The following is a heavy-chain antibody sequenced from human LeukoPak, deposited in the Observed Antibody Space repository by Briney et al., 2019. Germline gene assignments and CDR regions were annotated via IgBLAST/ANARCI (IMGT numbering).Heavy chain of an antibody. Sequence: ASVKVSCKASRYTFTSYDINWVRQATGQGLEWTGWMNRNSGNTGYAQKFQGRVTMTRNTSISTAYMELSSLRSEDTAVYYCARGAQLVPHYWGQGTLVTVSS. J-gene: IGHJ4*02. CDR2: MNRNSGNT. D-gene: IGHD1-1*01. V-gene: IGHV1-8*01. CDR1: RYTFTSYD. CDR3: ARGAQLVPHY.